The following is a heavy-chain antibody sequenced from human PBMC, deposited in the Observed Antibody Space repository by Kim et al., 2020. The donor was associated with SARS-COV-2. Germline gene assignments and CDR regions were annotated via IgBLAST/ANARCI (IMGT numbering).Heavy chain of an antibody. CDR2: ISGSGGST. V-gene: IGHV3-23*01. Sequence: GGSLRLSCAASGFTFSSYAMSWVRQAPGKGLEWVSAISGSGGSTYYADSVKGRFTISRDNSKNTLYLQMNSLRAEDTAVYYCAKDSTYVVVERRPVHYWGQGTLVTVSS. CDR1: GFTFSSYA. D-gene: IGHD1-1*01. CDR3: AKDSTYVVVERRPVHY. J-gene: IGHJ4*02.